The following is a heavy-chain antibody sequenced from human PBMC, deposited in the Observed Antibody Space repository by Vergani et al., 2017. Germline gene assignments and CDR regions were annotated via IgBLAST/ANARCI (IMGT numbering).Heavy chain of an antibody. V-gene: IGHV4-38-2*01. J-gene: IGHJ4*02. CDR1: GFSISSGYY. D-gene: IGHD1-26*01. Sequence: QVQLQESGPGLVKPSETLSLTCVVSGFSISSGYYWAWIRQPPGKGLEGIGNVFHSGSTDFNPYLKSRVTILVDTSKNQFSLKLSSVTAADSAVYYWARVRIGATEXFDHWSQGTLVTVSS. CDR2: VFHSGST. CDR3: ARVRIGATEXFDH.